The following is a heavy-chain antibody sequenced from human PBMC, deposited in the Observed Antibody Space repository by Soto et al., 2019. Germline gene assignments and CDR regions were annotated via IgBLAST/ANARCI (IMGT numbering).Heavy chain of an antibody. CDR1: GASIRSRTYQ. J-gene: IGHJ4*02. V-gene: IGHV4-39*01. CDR2: AYYSEST. Sequence: SETLSLTCTVSGASIRSRTYQWGWIRQPPGRGLEWIGSAYYSESTYYNPSLKSRVTISVDTSKNQFSLKVSSVTAADTAVYYGARHRNWNVDYWCQGPLVTLFS. CDR3: ARHRNWNVDY. D-gene: IGHD1-1*01.